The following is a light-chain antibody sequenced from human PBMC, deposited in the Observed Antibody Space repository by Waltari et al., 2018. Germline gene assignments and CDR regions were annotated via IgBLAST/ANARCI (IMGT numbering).Light chain of an antibody. CDR1: QSVGNR. J-gene: IGKJ3*01. Sequence: EIVMTQSPATLSMSPEERATISCRASQSVGNRLAWYQQNPGQSPRLLIYGASTRATGIPARFSGSGSGTEFTLTISSLESEDSAVYFCQQRNSWPLTFGPGTTV. CDR3: QQRNSWPLT. V-gene: IGKV3-15*01. CDR2: GAS.